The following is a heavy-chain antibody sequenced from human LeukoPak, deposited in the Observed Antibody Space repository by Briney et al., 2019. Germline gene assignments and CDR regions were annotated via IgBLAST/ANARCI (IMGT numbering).Heavy chain of an antibody. Sequence: EPGGSLRLSCAASGFTFSSYAMSWVRQPPGKGLEWIGSIYYSGSTYYNPSLKSRVTISVDTSKNQFSLKLSSVTAADTAVYYCARSYSSGWFSSRWFDPWGQGTLVTVSS. V-gene: IGHV4-39*01. CDR3: ARSYSSGWFSSRWFDP. CDR2: IYYSGST. D-gene: IGHD6-19*01. CDR1: GFTFSSYA. J-gene: IGHJ5*02.